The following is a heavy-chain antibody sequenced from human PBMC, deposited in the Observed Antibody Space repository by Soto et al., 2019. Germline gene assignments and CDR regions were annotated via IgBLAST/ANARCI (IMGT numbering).Heavy chain of an antibody. J-gene: IGHJ3*02. V-gene: IGHV3-9*01. CDR2: ISWNSGSI. CDR3: AKDLFSRGYSYGSAFDI. CDR1: GFTFDDYA. D-gene: IGHD5-18*01. Sequence: GGSLRLSCAASGFTFDDYAMHWVRQAPGKGLEWVSGISWNSGSIGYADSVKGRFTISRDNAKNSLYLQMNSLRAEDTALYYCAKDLFSRGYSYGSAFDIWGQGTMVTVSS.